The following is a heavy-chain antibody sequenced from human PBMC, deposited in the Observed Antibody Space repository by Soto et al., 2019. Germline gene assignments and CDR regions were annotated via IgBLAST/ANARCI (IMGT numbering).Heavy chain of an antibody. J-gene: IGHJ3*02. CDR3: PRFLTTVTGDAFDI. CDR2: ISSSGSTI. D-gene: IGHD4-17*01. CDR1: GFTFSDYY. V-gene: IGHV3-11*01. Sequence: QVQLVESGGGLVKPGGSLRLSCAASGFTFSDYYMSWIRQAPGKGLECVSYISSSGSTINYADSVKGRFTISRDNAKNSLYLQMNSLRAEDTAAYYCPRFLTTVTGDAFDICGQGTMVTVSS.